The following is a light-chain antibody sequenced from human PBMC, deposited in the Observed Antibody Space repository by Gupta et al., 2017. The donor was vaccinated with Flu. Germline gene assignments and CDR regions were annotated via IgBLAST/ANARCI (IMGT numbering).Light chain of an antibody. CDR3: QQCDSTPQT. Sequence: PSYLSASVGDRVTITCRASQSVSNILNWYQQKPGKAPKLLIYAASTLQGGVPSRFSGSGSGTDFTLTINSLQPGDFATYYCQQCDSTPQTFGRGTTVDIK. V-gene: IGKV1-39*01. CDR2: AAS. J-gene: IGKJ1*01. CDR1: QSVSNI.